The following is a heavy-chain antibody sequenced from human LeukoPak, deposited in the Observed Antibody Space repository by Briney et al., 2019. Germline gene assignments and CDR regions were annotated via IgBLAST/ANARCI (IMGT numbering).Heavy chain of an antibody. CDR2: IKSKTDGGTT. Sequence: GGSLRLSCAASGFTFSNAWMSWVRQAPGKGLEWVGRIKSKTDGGTTDYAAPVKGRLTISRDDSKNTLYLQMNSLKTEDTAVYYCTTGGTPRGENAFDIWGQGTMVTVSS. D-gene: IGHD3-10*01. CDR3: TTGGTPRGENAFDI. V-gene: IGHV3-15*01. J-gene: IGHJ3*02. CDR1: GFTFSNAW.